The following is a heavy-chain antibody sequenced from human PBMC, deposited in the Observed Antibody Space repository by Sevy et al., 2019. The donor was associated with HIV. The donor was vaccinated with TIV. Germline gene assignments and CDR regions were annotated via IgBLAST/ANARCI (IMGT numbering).Heavy chain of an antibody. D-gene: IGHD6-13*01. V-gene: IGHV3-30*04. CDR3: ARDEVRGSSSWSSLDY. CDR1: GFTFSSYA. CDR2: ISYDGSNK. J-gene: IGHJ4*02. Sequence: GGSLRLSCAASGFTFSSYAMHWVRQAPGKGLEWVAVISYDGSNKYYADSVKGRFTISRDNAKNTLYLQMNSLRAEDTAVYYCARDEVRGSSSWSSLDYWGQGTLVTVSS.